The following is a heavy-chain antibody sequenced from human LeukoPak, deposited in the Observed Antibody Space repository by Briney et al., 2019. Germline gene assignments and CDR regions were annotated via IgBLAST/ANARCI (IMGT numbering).Heavy chain of an antibody. CDR2: IYYSGST. V-gene: IGHV4-59*01. J-gene: IGHJ6*03. CDR3: ARATSYYDFWSGYEYYMDV. CDR1: GGSISSYY. Sequence: SETLSLTCTVSGGSISSYYWSWIRQPPGKGLEWIGYIYYSGSTNYNPSLKGRVTISVDTSKNQFSLKLSSVTAADTAVYYCARATSYYDFWSGYEYYMDVWGKGTTVTVSS. D-gene: IGHD3-3*01.